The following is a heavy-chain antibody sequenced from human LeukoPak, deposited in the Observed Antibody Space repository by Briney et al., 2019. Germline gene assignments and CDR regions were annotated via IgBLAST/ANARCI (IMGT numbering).Heavy chain of an antibody. V-gene: IGHV4-39*07. J-gene: IGHJ4*02. D-gene: IGHD5-18*01. CDR3: ARGYSSDY. CDR2: IYYSGST. Sequence: SETLSLTYTVSGGSISSSSYYWGWIRQPPGKGLEWIGSIYYSGSTYYNPSLKSRVTISVDTSKNQFSLKLSSVTAADTAVYYCARGYSSDYWGQGTLVTVSS. CDR1: GGSISSSSYY.